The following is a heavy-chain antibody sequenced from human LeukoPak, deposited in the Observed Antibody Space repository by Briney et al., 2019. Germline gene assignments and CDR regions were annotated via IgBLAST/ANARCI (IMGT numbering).Heavy chain of an antibody. CDR3: ARVMVRGVLKWFDP. D-gene: IGHD3-10*01. V-gene: IGHV4-59*01. Sequence: SETLSLTCTVSGGSISSYYWSWIRQPPGKGLEWIAYIYYSGSTNYNPSLKSRVTISVDTSKNQFSLKLSSVTAADTAVYYCARVMVRGVLKWFDPWGQGTLVTVSS. CDR2: IYYSGST. J-gene: IGHJ5*02. CDR1: GGSISSYY.